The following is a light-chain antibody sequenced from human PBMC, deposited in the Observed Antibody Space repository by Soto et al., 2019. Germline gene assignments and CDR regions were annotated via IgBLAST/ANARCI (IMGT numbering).Light chain of an antibody. CDR2: EGS. CDR1: SSDVGSYNL. J-gene: IGLJ3*02. Sequence: QPALTQPASVSGSPGQSITISCTGTSSDVGSYNLVSWYQQHPGKAPKLMIYEGSKRPSGVSNRFSGSKSGNTASLTISGLQAEDEADYYCCSYAGSNTWVFGGGTKLTVL. CDR3: CSYAGSNTWV. V-gene: IGLV2-23*01.